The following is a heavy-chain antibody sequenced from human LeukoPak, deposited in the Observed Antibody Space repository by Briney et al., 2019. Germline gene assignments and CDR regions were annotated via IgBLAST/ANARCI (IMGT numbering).Heavy chain of an antibody. V-gene: IGHV4-34*01. CDR3: ARDAAAINWFDP. CDR2: IYHSGST. J-gene: IGHJ5*02. CDR1: GGSFSGYY. Sequence: SETLSLTCAVYGGSFSGYYWSWIRQPPGKGLEWIGSIYHSGSTYYNPSLKSRVTMSVDTSKNQFSLKLSSVTAADTAVYYCARDAAAINWFDPWGQGTLVTVSS. D-gene: IGHD6-13*01.